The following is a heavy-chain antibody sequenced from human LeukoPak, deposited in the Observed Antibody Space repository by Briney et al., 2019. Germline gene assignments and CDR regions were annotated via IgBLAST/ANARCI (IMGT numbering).Heavy chain of an antibody. CDR2: IYTSGST. D-gene: IGHD3-3*01. V-gene: IGHV4-4*07. CDR3: ARGRGYYDRDAFDI. CDR1: GGSISSYY. Sequence: SETLSLTCTVSGGSISSYYWSWIRQPAGKGLEWIGRIYTSGSTNYNPSLKSRVTMSVDTSKNQFSLKLSSVTAADTAVYYCARGRGYYDRDAFDIWGQGTMVTVSS. J-gene: IGHJ3*02.